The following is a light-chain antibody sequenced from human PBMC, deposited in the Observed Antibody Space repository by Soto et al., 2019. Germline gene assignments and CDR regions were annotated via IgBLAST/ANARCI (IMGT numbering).Light chain of an antibody. V-gene: IGKV1-5*03. CDR2: KAS. J-gene: IGKJ1*01. CDR3: QQYNTYPWT. CDR1: QSISSW. Sequence: DIQMTQSPSTLSASVGDRVTITCRASQSISSWLAWYQQKPGKAPKVLIYKASSLDSGVPSRFSGSGSVTEFTLSISSLQPDDFATYYCQQYNTYPWTFGQGTKV.